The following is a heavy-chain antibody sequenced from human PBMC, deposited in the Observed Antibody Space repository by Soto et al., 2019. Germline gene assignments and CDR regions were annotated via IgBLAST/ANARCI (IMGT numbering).Heavy chain of an antibody. V-gene: IGHV3-15*07. J-gene: IGHJ4*02. D-gene: IGHD3-22*01. CDR2: IKSKTDGGTT. CDR1: GFTFSNAW. Sequence: GGSLRLSCAASGFTFSNAWMNWVRQAPGKGLEWVGRIKSKTDGGTTDYAAPVKGRFTISRDDSKNTLYLQMNSLKTEDTAVYYCTTGEGTDYYDSSGYYTRVHYWGQGTLVTVSS. CDR3: TTGEGTDYYDSSGYYTRVHY.